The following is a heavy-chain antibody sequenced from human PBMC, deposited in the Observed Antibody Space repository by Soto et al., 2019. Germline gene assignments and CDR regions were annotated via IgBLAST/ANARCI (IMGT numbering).Heavy chain of an antibody. CDR2: IIPIFGTA. D-gene: IGHD3-22*01. CDR1: GGIFSCYS. Sequence: ASVKVCSKASGGIFSCYSISWVRQAPGQGFEWMGGIIPIFGTANYAQKFQGRVTITADESTSTAYMELSSLRSEDTAVYYCARTPVLPTYYYDSSGPSGMDVWGQGTTVTVPS. CDR3: ARTPVLPTYYYDSSGPSGMDV. J-gene: IGHJ6*02. V-gene: IGHV1-69*13.